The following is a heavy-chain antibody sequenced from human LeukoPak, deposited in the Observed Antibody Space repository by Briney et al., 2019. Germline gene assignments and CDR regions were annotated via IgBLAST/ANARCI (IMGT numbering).Heavy chain of an antibody. CDR2: ISDSGAK. CDR1: GFTFSNYA. J-gene: IGHJ4*02. Sequence: GGSLRLSCAASGFTFSNYAMTWVRQVPGKGLEWVSTISDSGAKYYADSVEGRFAISRDNSRNTVYLEMSNLRAEDTALYYCARDGCSSTSCYGFDYWGQGTLVTVSS. CDR3: ARDGCSSTSCYGFDY. V-gene: IGHV3-23*01. D-gene: IGHD2-2*01.